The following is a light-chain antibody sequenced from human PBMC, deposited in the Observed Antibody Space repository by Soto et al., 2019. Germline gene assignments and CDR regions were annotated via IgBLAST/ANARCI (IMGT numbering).Light chain of an antibody. V-gene: IGLV2-14*03. Sequence: QSALTQPTSVSGSPGQSITISCTGNHNDIGTYDYVSWYQQHPGRAPRLLIHGVTTRPSGISDRFSASKSGLTASLTISGLQPEDEADYYCSSFTSNRIYDFGPGTQLTVL. CDR2: GVT. CDR3: SSFTSNRIYD. CDR1: HNDIGTYDY. J-gene: IGLJ1*01.